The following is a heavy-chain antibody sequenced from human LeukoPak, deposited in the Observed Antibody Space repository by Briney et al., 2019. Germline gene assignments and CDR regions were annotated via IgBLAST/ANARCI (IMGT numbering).Heavy chain of an antibody. CDR2: INPNSGGT. Sequence: ASVKVSCKASGYTFTGYYMHWVRQAPGQGLEWMGWINPNSGGTNYAQKFQGRVTMTRDTSISTAYMELCRLRSDDTAVYYCARVGRYCSGGSCYFIDYYYYMDVRGKGTTVTVSS. CDR3: ARVGRYCSGGSCYFIDYYYYMDV. V-gene: IGHV1-2*02. CDR1: GYTFTGYY. D-gene: IGHD2-15*01. J-gene: IGHJ6*03.